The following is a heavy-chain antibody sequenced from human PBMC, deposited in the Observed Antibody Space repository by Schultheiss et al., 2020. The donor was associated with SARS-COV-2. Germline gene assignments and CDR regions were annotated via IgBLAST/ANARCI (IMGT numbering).Heavy chain of an antibody. D-gene: IGHD2-15*01. CDR3: ARPLTPGGYCSGGSCYNIDY. CDR1: GFTFSSYW. Sequence: GESLKISCAASGFTFSSYWMSWVRQAPGKGLEWVANIKQDGSEKYYVDSVKGRFTISRDNAKNSLYLQMNSLRAEDTAVYYCARPLTPGGYCSGGSCYNIDYWGQGTLVTVSS. CDR2: IKQDGSEK. J-gene: IGHJ4*02. V-gene: IGHV3-7*03.